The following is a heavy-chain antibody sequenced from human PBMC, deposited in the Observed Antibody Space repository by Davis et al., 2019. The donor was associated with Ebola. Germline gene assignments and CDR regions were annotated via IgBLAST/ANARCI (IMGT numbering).Heavy chain of an antibody. CDR1: RYTFPSYV. D-gene: IGHD1-14*01. Sequence: ASVPVSCQASRYTFPSYVMHCLRQPPGQRLEWMGWTNPPNGNMKYSQKFQGRVTITRDTSATTAYMELSSLRSEDTAVYYSARDWPYHAGVLSDPSGQGTLVTVSS. J-gene: IGHJ5*02. CDR2: TNPPNGNM. CDR3: ARDWPYHAGVLSDP. V-gene: IGHV1-3*01.